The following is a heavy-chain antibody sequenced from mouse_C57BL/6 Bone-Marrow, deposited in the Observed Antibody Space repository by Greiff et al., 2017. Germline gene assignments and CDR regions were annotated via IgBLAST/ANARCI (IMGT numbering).Heavy chain of an antibody. CDR3: AREFIRNAMDY. V-gene: IGHV1-69*01. Sequence: QVQLQQPGAELVMPGASVKLSCKASGYTFTSYWMHWVKQRPGQGLEWIGEIDPSDSYTNYNQKFKGKSTLTVDKSSSTAYMQLSSLTSEDSAVYYCAREFIRNAMDYWGQGTSGTVSS. CDR2: IDPSDSYT. D-gene: IGHD1-1*01. CDR1: GYTFTSYW. J-gene: IGHJ4*01.